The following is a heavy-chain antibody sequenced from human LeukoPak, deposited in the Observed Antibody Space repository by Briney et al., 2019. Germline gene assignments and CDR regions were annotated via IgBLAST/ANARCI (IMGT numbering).Heavy chain of an antibody. CDR3: ATDSPNYYGSGPHYYYYYMDV. D-gene: IGHD3-10*01. Sequence: GASVKVSCKASGYTFTTYNINWVRQAPGQGLEWMGWISGYNGNTNYAQKLQGRVTMTEDTSTDTAYMELSSLRSEDTAVYYCATDSPNYYGSGPHYYYYYMDVWGKGTTVTVSS. V-gene: IGHV1-18*01. J-gene: IGHJ6*03. CDR1: GYTFTTYN. CDR2: ISGYNGNT.